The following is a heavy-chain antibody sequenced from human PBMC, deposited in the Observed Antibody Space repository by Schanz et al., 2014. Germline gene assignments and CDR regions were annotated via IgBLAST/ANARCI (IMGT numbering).Heavy chain of an antibody. D-gene: IGHD1-1*01. Sequence: TASGFTFSSYAMSWVRQAPGKGLEWVSAISGSGGDTYYADSVKGRFTISRDNSKNTLYLQMNSLRAEDTAVYYCAKGLDGYGWNAFDSWGQGTLATVSS. CDR2: ISGSGGDT. J-gene: IGHJ4*02. V-gene: IGHV3-23*01. CDR1: GFTFSSYA. CDR3: AKGLDGYGWNAFDS.